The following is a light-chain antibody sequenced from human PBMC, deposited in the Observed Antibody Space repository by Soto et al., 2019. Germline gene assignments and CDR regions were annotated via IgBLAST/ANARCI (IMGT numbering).Light chain of an antibody. J-gene: IGKJ5*01. CDR2: SAS. V-gene: IGKV1-27*01. Sequence: DIQMTQSTPSLSASVGDRVTITCRASQGIGNSLAWYQQKPGTVPKLLIYSASTLQSGVPPRFSGSGSGTDFTLTISSLQPEDVAAYYCQKYNTVPATFGQGTRREIK. CDR1: QGIGNS. CDR3: QKYNTVPAT.